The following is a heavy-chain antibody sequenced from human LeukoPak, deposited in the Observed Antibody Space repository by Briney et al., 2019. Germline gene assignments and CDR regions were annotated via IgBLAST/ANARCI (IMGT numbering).Heavy chain of an antibody. D-gene: IGHD2-2*01. J-gene: IGHJ4*02. CDR3: ARSLIVVVPAATPYYFDY. V-gene: IGHV4-31*03. CDR2: IYYSGST. CDR1: GGSISSGGYY. Sequence: SETLSLTCTVSGGSISSGGYYWSWIRQHPGQGLEWIGYIYYSGSTYYNPSLKSRVTISVDTSKNQFSLKLSSVTAADTAVYYCARSLIVVVPAATPYYFDYWGQGTLVTVSS.